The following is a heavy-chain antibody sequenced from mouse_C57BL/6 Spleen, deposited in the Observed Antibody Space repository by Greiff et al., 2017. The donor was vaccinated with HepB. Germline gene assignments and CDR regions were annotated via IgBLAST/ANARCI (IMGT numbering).Heavy chain of an antibody. CDR3: ARDDDWYFDV. D-gene: IGHD2-12*01. CDR2: IYPGDGDT. Sequence: QVQLKQSGPELVKPGASVKISCKASGYAFSSSWMNWVKQRPGKGLEWIGRIYPGDGDTNYNGKFKGKATLTADKSSSTAYMQLSSLTSEDSAVYFCARDDDWYFDVWGTGTTVTVSS. CDR1: GYAFSSSW. V-gene: IGHV1-82*01. J-gene: IGHJ1*03.